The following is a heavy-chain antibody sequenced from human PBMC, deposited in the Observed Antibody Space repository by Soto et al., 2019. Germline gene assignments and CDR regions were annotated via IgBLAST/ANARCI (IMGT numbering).Heavy chain of an antibody. Sequence: GGSLTLSCAASGFTFSSYAMSWVRQAPGKGLEWVSAISGSGGSTYYADSVKGRFTISRDNSKNTLYLQMNSLRAEDTAVYYCAKDLIPIAVGSPFDYWGQGTLVTVSS. CDR2: ISGSGGST. V-gene: IGHV3-23*01. D-gene: IGHD6-19*01. CDR1: GFTFSSYA. CDR3: AKDLIPIAVGSPFDY. J-gene: IGHJ4*02.